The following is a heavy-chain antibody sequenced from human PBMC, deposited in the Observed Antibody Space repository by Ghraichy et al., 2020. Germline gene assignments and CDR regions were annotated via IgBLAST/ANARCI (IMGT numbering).Heavy chain of an antibody. CDR3: ARARYYYDSSGYFHWYFDL. J-gene: IGHJ2*01. V-gene: IGHV4-59*01. D-gene: IGHD3-22*01. CDR2: IYYSGST. CDR1: GGSISSYY. Sequence: SETLSLTCTVSGGSISSYYWSWIRQPPGKGLEWIGYIYYSGSTNYNPSLKSRVTISVDTSKNQFSLKLSSVTAADTAVYYCARARYYYDSSGYFHWYFDLWGRGTLVTVSS.